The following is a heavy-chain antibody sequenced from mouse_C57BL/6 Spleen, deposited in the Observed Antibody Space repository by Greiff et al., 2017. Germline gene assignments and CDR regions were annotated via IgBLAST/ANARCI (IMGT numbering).Heavy chain of an antibody. CDR1: GFSLTSYG. Sequence: VQLQQSGPGLVQPSQSLSITCTVSGFSLTSYGVHWVRQSPGKGLEWLGVIWRGGSTDYNAAFMSRLSITKDNSKSQVFFKMNSLQADDTAIYXCAKKGTVVAHWYFDVWGTGTTVTVSS. CDR3: AKKGTVVAHWYFDV. D-gene: IGHD1-1*01. J-gene: IGHJ1*03. CDR2: IWRGGST. V-gene: IGHV2-5*01.